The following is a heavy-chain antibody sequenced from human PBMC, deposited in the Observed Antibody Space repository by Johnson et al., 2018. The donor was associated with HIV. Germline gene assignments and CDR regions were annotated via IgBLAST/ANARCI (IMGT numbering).Heavy chain of an antibody. Sequence: QVQLMESGGGVVQPGRSLRLSCAPSGFTFSRYAMHWVRQAPGKGLEWVAVISYNGRKKKCAGSVKGRFTISRDNSKNTLYLQMNRLRAEDTAVYYCARSYSGSTWDAFDIWGQGTLVTVSS. CDR2: ISYNGRKK. V-gene: IGHV3-30*04. D-gene: IGHD1-26*01. CDR3: ARSYSGSTWDAFDI. CDR1: GFTFSRYA. J-gene: IGHJ3*02.